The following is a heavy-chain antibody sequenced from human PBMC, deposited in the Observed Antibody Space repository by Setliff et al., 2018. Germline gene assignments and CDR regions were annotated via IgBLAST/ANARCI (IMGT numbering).Heavy chain of an antibody. CDR2: INTNTGNP. D-gene: IGHD3-3*01. CDR1: GYTFTSYA. V-gene: IGHV7-4-1*02. Sequence: ASVKVSCKASGYTFTSYAMNWVRQAPGQGLEWMGWINTNTGNPTYAQGFTGRFVFSLDTSVSTAYLQISSLKAEDTAVYYCARVQPPLYYDFWSGYYSNFDYWGQGTLVTSPQ. J-gene: IGHJ4*02. CDR3: ARVQPPLYYDFWSGYYSNFDY.